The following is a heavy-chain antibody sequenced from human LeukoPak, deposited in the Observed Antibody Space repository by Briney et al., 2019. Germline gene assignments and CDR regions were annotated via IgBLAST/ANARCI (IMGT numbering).Heavy chain of an antibody. J-gene: IGHJ4*02. Sequence: GASVKVSCKASGYTFTGYYMHWVRHAPGQGLEWMGWINPNSGGTNYAQKFQGRVTMTRDTSISTAYMELSRLRSDDTAVYYCARETRRYNWNVGGKNYWGQGTLVTVSS. D-gene: IGHD1-1*01. CDR3: ARETRRYNWNVGGKNY. CDR2: INPNSGGT. CDR1: GYTFTGYY. V-gene: IGHV1-2*02.